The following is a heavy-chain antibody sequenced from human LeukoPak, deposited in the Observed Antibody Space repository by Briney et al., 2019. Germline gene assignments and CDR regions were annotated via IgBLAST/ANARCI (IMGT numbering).Heavy chain of an antibody. CDR2: INTDGSST. J-gene: IGHJ6*04. D-gene: IGHD3-10*02. Sequence: GGSLRLSCAASGFTFSSYWMHWVRQAPGKGLVWVSRINTDGSSTSYADSVKGRFAISRDNAKNSLYLQMNSLRAEDTAVYYCAELGITMIGGVWGKGTTVTISS. CDR1: GFTFSSYW. CDR3: AELGITMIGGV. V-gene: IGHV3-74*01.